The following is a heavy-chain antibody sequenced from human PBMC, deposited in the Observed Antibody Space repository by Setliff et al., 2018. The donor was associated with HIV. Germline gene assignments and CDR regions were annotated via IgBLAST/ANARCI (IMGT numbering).Heavy chain of an antibody. V-gene: IGHV4-34*01. CDR3: ATTDCSGADCPQTYDY. Sequence: PSETLSLTCAVYGGSFSGSYWSWIRQPPGKGLEWIGELNYDGVTNHNPSLKSRVTISVEASKIQWSLKLNSVTAADTAVYYCATTDCSGADCPQTYDYWGQGTLVTVSS. CDR1: GGSFSGSY. D-gene: IGHD2-15*01. J-gene: IGHJ4*02. CDR2: LNYDGVT.